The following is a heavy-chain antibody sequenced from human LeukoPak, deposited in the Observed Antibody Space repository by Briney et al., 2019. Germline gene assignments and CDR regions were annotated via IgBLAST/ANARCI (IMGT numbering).Heavy chain of an antibody. J-gene: IGHJ4*02. V-gene: IGHV3-30*04. Sequence: GKSLRLSCAASGFPLSGYAMHWVRQAPGKGLEWVALTSYDGSTQFYADSLKGRFTISRDNSKNTLYLQMNSLRVEDSAVYYCARELRAAAGMGIDYWGQGTLVTVSS. CDR2: TSYDGSTQ. CDR1: GFPLSGYA. D-gene: IGHD6-13*01. CDR3: ARELRAAAGMGIDY.